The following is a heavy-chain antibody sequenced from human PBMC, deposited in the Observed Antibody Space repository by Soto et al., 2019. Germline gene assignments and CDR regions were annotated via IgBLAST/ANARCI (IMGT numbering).Heavy chain of an antibody. J-gene: IGHJ4*02. CDR3: AKSGFSSWYFDY. CDR1: GFTFSGYG. Sequence: GGSLRLSCAASGFTFSGYGMSWVRQASGKGLEWVSAISGFGASTYYADSVKGRFTISRDNSKNTLYLQMNSLRAEDTAVYYCAKSGFSSWYFDYWGQGTLVTVSS. D-gene: IGHD6-13*01. V-gene: IGHV3-23*01. CDR2: ISGFGAST.